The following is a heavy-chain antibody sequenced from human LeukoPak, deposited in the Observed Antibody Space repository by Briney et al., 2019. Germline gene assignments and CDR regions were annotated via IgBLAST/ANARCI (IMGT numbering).Heavy chain of an antibody. CDR2: VHYSGST. Sequence: SETLSLTCSVSGGSISTYYWNWIRQPPGKGLEWIGYVHYSGSTLYNPSLKSRVTTSVDASKNQFSLKLSSVTAADTAVYYCARGSGTYYAGAFGIWGQGTLVTVSS. D-gene: IGHD3-22*01. J-gene: IGHJ3*02. CDR3: ARGSGTYYAGAFGI. CDR1: GGSISTYY. V-gene: IGHV4-59*01.